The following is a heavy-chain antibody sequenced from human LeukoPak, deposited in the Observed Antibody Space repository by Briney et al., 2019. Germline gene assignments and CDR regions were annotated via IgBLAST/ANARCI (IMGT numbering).Heavy chain of an antibody. CDR2: IEYSGNT. CDR3: ARGGYFDY. V-gene: IGHV4-38-2*02. J-gene: IGHJ4*02. Sequence: SETLSLTCNVSGYSISTGYHWGWIRQPPGKGLEWIGGIEYSGNTYYNPSLKSRVTISLDTSKNQFSLKLNSVTAADTAVYYCARGGYFDYWGQGTLVTVSS. CDR1: GYSISTGYH.